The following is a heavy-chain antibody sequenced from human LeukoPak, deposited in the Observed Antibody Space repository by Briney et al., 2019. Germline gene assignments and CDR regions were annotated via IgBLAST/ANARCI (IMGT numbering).Heavy chain of an antibody. CDR3: ANDPARLPAAGHDY. V-gene: IGHV3-30*18. CDR2: ISYDGSNK. Sequence: PGGSLRLSCAASGFTFSSYGMHWVRQAAGKGLEWVAVISYDGSNKYYADSVKGRFTISRDNSKNTLYLQMNSLRAEDTAVYYCANDPARLPAAGHDYWGQGTLVTVSS. D-gene: IGHD2-2*01. J-gene: IGHJ4*02. CDR1: GFTFSSYG.